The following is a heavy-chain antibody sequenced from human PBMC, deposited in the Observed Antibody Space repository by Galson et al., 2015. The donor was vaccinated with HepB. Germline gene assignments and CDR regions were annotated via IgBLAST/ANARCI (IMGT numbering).Heavy chain of an antibody. J-gene: IGHJ6*02. CDR2: MNPNSGNT. D-gene: IGHD3-16*01. CDR1: GYTFSNYD. Sequence: SVKVSCKASGYTFSNYDINWGRQASGQGLEWVGWMNPNSGNTNYAQKFQGRVTMTRDTSINAAYMELSSLRSEDTAVYYCVRDLSRGEGMDVWGQGTPVTVSS. V-gene: IGHV1-8*01. CDR3: VRDLSRGEGMDV.